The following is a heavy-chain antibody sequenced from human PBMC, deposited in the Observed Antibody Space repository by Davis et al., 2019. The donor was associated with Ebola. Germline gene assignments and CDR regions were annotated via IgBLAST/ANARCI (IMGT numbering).Heavy chain of an antibody. CDR2: GTSADT. CDR3: ARGVAVGGFYFDY. V-gene: IGHV3-23*01. J-gene: IGHJ4*02. D-gene: IGHD6-19*01. Sequence: GESLKISCSASGFIFSTYVMSWVRQAPGKGLEWVSTYGTSADTSYADSVKGRFTLSRDNSKNTLYLQMNSLRAEDTAVYYCARGVAVGGFYFDYWGQGTLVTVSS. CDR1: GFIFSTYV.